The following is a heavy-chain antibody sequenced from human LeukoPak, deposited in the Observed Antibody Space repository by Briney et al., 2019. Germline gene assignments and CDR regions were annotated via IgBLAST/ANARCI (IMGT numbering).Heavy chain of an antibody. J-gene: IGHJ6*02. Sequence: GASVKVSCKASGGTFSSYAISWVRQAPGQGLEWMGGIIPIFGTANYAQKFQGRVMITADESTSTAYMELSSLRSEDTAVYYCARANYYDSSGYLYYYYGMDVWGQGTTVTVSS. CDR2: IIPIFGTA. D-gene: IGHD3-22*01. CDR1: GGTFSSYA. V-gene: IGHV1-69*13. CDR3: ARANYYDSSGYLYYYYGMDV.